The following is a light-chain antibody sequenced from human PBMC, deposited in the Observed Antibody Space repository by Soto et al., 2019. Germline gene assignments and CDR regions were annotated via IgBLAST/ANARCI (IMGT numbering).Light chain of an antibody. V-gene: IGKV3-11*01. CDR2: DAS. J-gene: IGKJ4*01. CDR1: QSVSSH. CDR3: QQRSNWPPDLT. Sequence: EIVLTQSPATLSLSPGERATLSCRASQSVSSHLAWYQQKLGQAPRLLIYDASSRATGIPARFSGSGSGTDFTLTTSSLEPEDFAVYYCQQRSNWPPDLTFGGGTKLEIK.